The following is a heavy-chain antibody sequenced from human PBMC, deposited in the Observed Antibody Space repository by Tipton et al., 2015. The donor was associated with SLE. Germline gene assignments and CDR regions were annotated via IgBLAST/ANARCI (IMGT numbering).Heavy chain of an antibody. J-gene: IGHJ4*02. CDR1: GFTFSRYA. D-gene: IGHD3-3*01. V-gene: IGHV3-30-3*01. Sequence: SLRLSCAASGFTFSRYAMHWVRQAPGKGLEWVAVISYDGSNKYYADSVKGRFTISRDNSKNTLYLQMNSLRAEDTAVYYCARDRERFLEWLLIDYWGQGTLVTVSS. CDR3: ARDRERFLEWLLIDY. CDR2: ISYDGSNK.